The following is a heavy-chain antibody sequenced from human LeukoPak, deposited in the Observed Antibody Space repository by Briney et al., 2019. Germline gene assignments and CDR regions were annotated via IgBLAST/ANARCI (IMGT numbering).Heavy chain of an antibody. CDR1: GFTFEDYA. D-gene: IGHD2-15*01. CDR3: AKARYCSGGSCDTIDY. Sequence: PGGSLRLSCAASGFTFEDYAMHWVRQAPGKGLEWVSLISGDGGSTYYADSVKGRFTISRDNSKNSLYLQMNSLRTEDTALYYCAKARYCSGGSCDTIDYWGQGTLVTVSS. J-gene: IGHJ4*02. CDR2: ISGDGGST. V-gene: IGHV3-43*02.